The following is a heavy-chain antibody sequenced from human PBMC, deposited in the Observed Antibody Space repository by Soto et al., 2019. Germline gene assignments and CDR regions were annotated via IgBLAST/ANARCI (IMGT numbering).Heavy chain of an antibody. CDR2: ISGSGGST. D-gene: IGHD4-17*01. Sequence: HPGGSMRISCAASGFTFSSYAMSWVRQAPGKGLEWVSAISGSGGSTYYADSVKGRFTISRDNSKNTLYLQMNSLRAEDTAVYYCAKDTGGDYSCFDYWGQGTLVTVSS. CDR3: AKDTGGDYSCFDY. V-gene: IGHV3-23*01. CDR1: GFTFSSYA. J-gene: IGHJ4*02.